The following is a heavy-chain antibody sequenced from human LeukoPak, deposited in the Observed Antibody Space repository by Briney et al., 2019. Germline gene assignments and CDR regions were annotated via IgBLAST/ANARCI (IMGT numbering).Heavy chain of an antibody. CDR1: GGSISSGSYY. D-gene: IGHD2-15*01. V-gene: IGHV4-61*02. J-gene: IGHJ3*02. Sequence: SETLSLTCAVSGGSISSGSYYRSWIRQPAGKGLEWIGRIYTSGSTNYNPSLKSRVTISVDTSKNQFSLKLSSVTAADTAVYYCARDQVIYCSDGSCTHDAFDIWGQGTMVTVSS. CDR3: ARDQVIYCSDGSCTHDAFDI. CDR2: IYTSGST.